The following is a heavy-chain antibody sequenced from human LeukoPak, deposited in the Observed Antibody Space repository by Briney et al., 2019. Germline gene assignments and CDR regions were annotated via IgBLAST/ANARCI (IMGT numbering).Heavy chain of an antibody. J-gene: IGHJ4*02. CDR1: GYSFTNCW. CDR2: IYSGDSDT. D-gene: IGHD2-2*01. Sequence: GESLKISCKGSGYSFTNCWSWGVRQIGGKGLGWMGIIYSGDSDTRYSTSFQGQVTISADKSISNAYLQWSSLKASDTAMYYCARTEAYCSSTSCPPDYWGQGTLVTVSS. V-gene: IGHV5-51*03. CDR3: ARTEAYCSSTSCPPDY.